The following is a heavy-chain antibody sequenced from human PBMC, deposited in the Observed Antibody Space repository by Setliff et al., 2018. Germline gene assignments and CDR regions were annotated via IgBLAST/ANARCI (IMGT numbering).Heavy chain of an antibody. CDR2: IRSKADSYAT. CDR1: GFTFSGSA. CDR3: AITMTTGVDFFDY. V-gene: IGHV3-73*01. Sequence: SLKISCAASGFTFSGSAVYWVRQASGRGLEWVGRIRSKADSYATAYAASVKARFTISRDDSKNTAYLQVNSLKTEDTAVYYCAITMTTGVDFFDYWGQGTLVTVSS. J-gene: IGHJ4*02. D-gene: IGHD4-17*01.